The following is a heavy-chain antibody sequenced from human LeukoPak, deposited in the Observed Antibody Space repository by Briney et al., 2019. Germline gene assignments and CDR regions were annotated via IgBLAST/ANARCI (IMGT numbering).Heavy chain of an antibody. CDR1: GFTFSDYA. J-gene: IGHJ4*01. D-gene: IGHD3-22*01. Sequence: SGGSLRLSCAVSGFTFSDYAMSWVRQAPGKGLVWVSRSDGGGSSTSYADSVKGRFSISRDNAKSILYLQMNSLRAEDTAVYYCARGPGSSGGAYVGDYWGHGTLVTVSS. CDR2: SDGGGSST. CDR3: ARGPGSSGGAYVGDY. V-gene: IGHV3-74*01.